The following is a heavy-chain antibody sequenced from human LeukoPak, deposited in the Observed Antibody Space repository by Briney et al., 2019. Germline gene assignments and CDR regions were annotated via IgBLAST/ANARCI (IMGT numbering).Heavy chain of an antibody. D-gene: IGHD3-16*01. CDR2: VRGDGNT. Sequence: PGGSLRLSCAASGFTFSSCSMYWVRQTPRKGLEWVSEVRGDGNTYYADSVKGRFAISRDNSKNTLFLQMHSLRVEDTAIYYCARLVGVSPLDFWGRGTLVTVSS. V-gene: IGHV3-23*01. CDR3: ARLVGVSPLDF. CDR1: GFTFSSCS. J-gene: IGHJ4*02.